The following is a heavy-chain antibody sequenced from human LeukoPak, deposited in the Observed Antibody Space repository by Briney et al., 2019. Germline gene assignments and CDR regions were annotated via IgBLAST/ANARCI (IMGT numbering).Heavy chain of an antibody. CDR3: AKDRGGP. J-gene: IGHJ5*02. D-gene: IGHD3-16*01. V-gene: IGHV3-9*01. CDR1: GFTFDDYA. CDR2: ISWNSGNI. Sequence: GGSLRLSCAASGFTFDDYAMHWVRQAPGKGPEWVAGISWNSGNIGYADSVKGRFTISRDNAKNSLYLQMSSLRVDDTALYYCAKDRGGPWGQGTLVTVSS.